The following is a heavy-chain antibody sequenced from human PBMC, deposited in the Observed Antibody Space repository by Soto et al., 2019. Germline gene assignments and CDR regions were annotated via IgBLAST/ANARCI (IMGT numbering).Heavy chain of an antibody. V-gene: IGHV1-3*01. J-gene: IGHJ4*02. Sequence: GASVKVSCKASGYTFTSYAMHWVRQAPGQSLEWMGWVNAGNGNVVYSQKFLGRITISRDTSASTAYMDLSSLTSEDTAVYYCARRDGTAVHGILDYWGQGTPVTVSS. D-gene: IGHD6-19*01. CDR2: VNAGNGNV. CDR3: ARRDGTAVHGILDY. CDR1: GYTFTSYA.